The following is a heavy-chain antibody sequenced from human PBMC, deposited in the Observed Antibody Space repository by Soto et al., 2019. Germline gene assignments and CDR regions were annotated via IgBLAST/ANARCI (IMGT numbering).Heavy chain of an antibody. J-gene: IGHJ5*02. CDR2: ISSTSKYI. CDR1: GFTFSNYS. CDR3: ARGLSSGGCDA. V-gene: IGHV3-21*01. Sequence: EVQLVESGGGLVKPGGSLRVSCAASGFTFSNYSMNWVRQAPGKGLEWVSSISSTSKYIYYADSVKGRFTISRDNAKKSLYLQMNCLRAEDTAVYYCARGLSSGGCDAWGQGTLFTVSA. D-gene: IGHD6-19*01.